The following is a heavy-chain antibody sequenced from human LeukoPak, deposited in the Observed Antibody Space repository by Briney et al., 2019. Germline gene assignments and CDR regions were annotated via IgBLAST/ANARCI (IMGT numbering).Heavy chain of an antibody. J-gene: IGHJ6*02. CDR1: GYTSTSYG. CDR2: ISAYNGNT. CDR3: AREGDIVVVPAAIDYYYYGMDV. Sequence: ASVKVSCKASGYTSTSYGISWVRQAPGQGLEWMGWISAYNGNTNYAQKLQGRVTMTTDTSTSTAYMELRSLRSDDTAVYYCAREGDIVVVPAAIDYYYYGMDVWGQGTTVTVSS. V-gene: IGHV1-18*01. D-gene: IGHD2-2*01.